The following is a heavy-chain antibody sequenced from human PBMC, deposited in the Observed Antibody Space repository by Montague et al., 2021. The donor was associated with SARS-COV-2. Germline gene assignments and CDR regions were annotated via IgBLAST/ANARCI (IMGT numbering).Heavy chain of an antibody. CDR2: SNYSGST. J-gene: IGHJ4*01. CDR3: ARGGRQWLVIDPRYYFDY. V-gene: IGHV4-34*01. Sequence: SETLSLTCAVYGGSFSGYRWSWIGQPPGKGLEWIGESNYSGSTNYNPSLKSRVTISVDTSKNQFSLKLSSVTAADTAVYYCARGGRQWLVIDPRYYFDYWGQGNPVTVSS. CDR1: GGSFSGYR. D-gene: IGHD6-19*01.